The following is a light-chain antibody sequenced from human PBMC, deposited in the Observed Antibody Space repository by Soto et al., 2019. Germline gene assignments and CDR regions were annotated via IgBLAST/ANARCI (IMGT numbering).Light chain of an antibody. J-gene: IGKJ1*01. CDR1: QSVDSNY. V-gene: IGKV3-20*01. CDR3: QQYGSLPRT. Sequence: EIVLTQSPGTLSLSPGERATLSCRASQSVDSNYFAWYQQKPGQAPRLLIYGTSYRATGIPDRFSGSGSGTDFTLTISRREPEDFAVYYCQQYGSLPRTFGRGTKVEIE. CDR2: GTS.